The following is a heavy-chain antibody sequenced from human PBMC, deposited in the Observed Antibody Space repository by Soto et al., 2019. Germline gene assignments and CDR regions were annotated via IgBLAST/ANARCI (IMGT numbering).Heavy chain of an antibody. Sequence: QVQLVESGGGVVQPGRSLRLSCAASGFTFSSYGMHWVRQAPGKGLEWVAVISYDGSNKYYADSVKGRFTISRDNSKNTLYLQMNSLRAEDTAMYYCAKAGESYSSGWYGYFQHWRQGTLVTVSS. J-gene: IGHJ1*01. CDR1: GFTFSSYG. CDR2: ISYDGSNK. CDR3: AKAGESYSSGWYGYFQH. D-gene: IGHD6-19*01. V-gene: IGHV3-30*18.